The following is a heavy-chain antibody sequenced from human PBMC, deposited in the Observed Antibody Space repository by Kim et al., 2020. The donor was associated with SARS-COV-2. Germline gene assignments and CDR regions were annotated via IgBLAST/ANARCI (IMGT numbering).Heavy chain of an antibody. Sequence: YAESVKGRFTISRDNSKNTLYLQMSSLRAEDTAVYYCVKFEYGDYVGIDYWGQGTLVTVSS. D-gene: IGHD4-17*01. CDR3: VKFEYGDYVGIDY. V-gene: IGHV3-64D*09. J-gene: IGHJ4*02.